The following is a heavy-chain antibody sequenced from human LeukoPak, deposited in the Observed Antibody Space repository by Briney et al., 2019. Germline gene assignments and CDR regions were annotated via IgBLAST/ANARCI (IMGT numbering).Heavy chain of an antibody. CDR1: GFTFNSYW. CDR3: ATSRTFDY. D-gene: IGHD1-7*01. CDR2: IKQDGSEK. V-gene: IGHV3-7*01. J-gene: IGHJ4*02. Sequence: GGSLRLSCAASGFTFNSYWMNWVRQAPGKGLEWVANIKQDGSEKYYVDSVKGRFTISRDNAENSLYLQMNSLRAEDTAVYYCATSRTFDYWGQGTLVTVSS.